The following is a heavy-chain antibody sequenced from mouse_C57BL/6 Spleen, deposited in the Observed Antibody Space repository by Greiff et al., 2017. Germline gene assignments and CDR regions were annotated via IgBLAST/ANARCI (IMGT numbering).Heavy chain of an antibody. V-gene: IGHV5-17*01. CDR1: GFTFSDYG. D-gene: IGHD1-1*02. CDR3: AKSRGKSVGAK. CDR2: ISSGSSTI. Sequence: DVMLVESGGCLLNPGGSLKLSCAASGFTFSDYGMHWVRQAPEKGLAWVAYISSGSSTIYYADTVKGRFTISRDNAKNTLFLQMTSLRSEDTAMYYCAKSRGKSVGAKWGQGALVTASA. J-gene: IGHJ3*01.